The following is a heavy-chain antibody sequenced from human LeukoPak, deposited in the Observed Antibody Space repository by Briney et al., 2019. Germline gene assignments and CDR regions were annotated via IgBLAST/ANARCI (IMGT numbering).Heavy chain of an antibody. CDR1: GFTFSSYE. Sequence: WGSLRLSCAASGFTFSSYEMNWVRQAPGKGLEWVSYISGSGSTIYYGDSLKGRFTISRDNANNSLYLQMNSLRVEDTAVYYCATLWDPVAGTTQPLLWGQGTLVTVSS. CDR3: ATLWDPVAGTTQPLL. V-gene: IGHV3-48*03. D-gene: IGHD6-19*01. CDR2: ISGSGSTI. J-gene: IGHJ4*02.